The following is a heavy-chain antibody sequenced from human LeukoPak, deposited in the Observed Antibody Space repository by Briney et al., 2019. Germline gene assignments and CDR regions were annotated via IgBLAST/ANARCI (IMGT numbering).Heavy chain of an antibody. CDR3: ARARPHYYGSGSYYTDAFDI. D-gene: IGHD3-10*01. CDR1: GGSTSSYY. Sequence: SETLSLTCIVSGGSTSSYYWSWIRQPPGKGLEWIGYIYYSGSTNYNPSLKSRVTISVDTSKNQFSLKLSSVTAADTAVYYCARARPHYYGSGSYYTDAFDIWGQGTMVTVSP. CDR2: IYYSGST. V-gene: IGHV4-59*01. J-gene: IGHJ3*02.